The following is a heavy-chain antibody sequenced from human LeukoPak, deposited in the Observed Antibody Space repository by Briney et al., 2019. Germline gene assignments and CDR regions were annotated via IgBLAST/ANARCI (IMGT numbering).Heavy chain of an antibody. Sequence: GASVKVSCKASGYTFTGYYMHWVRQAPGQGLEWMGWINPNSGGTNYAQKFQGRVTMTRDTSISTAYMELSRLRSDDTAVYYCARVRGGRRDGYRIYYFDYWGQGTLVTVSS. CDR3: ARVRGGRRDGYRIYYFDY. V-gene: IGHV1-2*02. J-gene: IGHJ4*02. D-gene: IGHD5-24*01. CDR2: INPNSGGT. CDR1: GYTFTGYY.